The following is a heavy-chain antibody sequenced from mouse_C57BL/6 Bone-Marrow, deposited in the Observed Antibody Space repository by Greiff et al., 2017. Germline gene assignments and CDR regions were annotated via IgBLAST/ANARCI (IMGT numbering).Heavy chain of an antibody. CDR2: IDPANGNT. CDR3: APSTMITAYFDY. J-gene: IGHJ2*01. Sequence: EVKLQESVAELVRPGASVKLSCTASGFNIKNTYMHWVKQRPEQGLEWIGRIDPANGNTKYAPKFQGKATITADTSSNTAYLQLSSLTSEDTAIYYCAPSTMITAYFDYWGQGTTLTVSS. D-gene: IGHD2-4*01. V-gene: IGHV14-3*01. CDR1: GFNIKNTY.